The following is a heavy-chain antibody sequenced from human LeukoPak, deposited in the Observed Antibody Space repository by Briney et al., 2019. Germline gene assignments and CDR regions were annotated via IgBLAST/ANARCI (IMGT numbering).Heavy chain of an antibody. Sequence: GGSLRLSCAASGFTFSSYSMNWVRQAPGKGLEWVSSISGSNSYIYYADSVRGRFTISRDNARKSLFLQMNSLRAEDTAVYYCAHGSADYSSGYYYVGYFDYWGQGTLVTVSS. J-gene: IGHJ4*02. CDR3: AHGSADYSSGYYYVGYFDY. CDR2: ISGSNSYI. V-gene: IGHV3-21*01. D-gene: IGHD3-22*01. CDR1: GFTFSSYS.